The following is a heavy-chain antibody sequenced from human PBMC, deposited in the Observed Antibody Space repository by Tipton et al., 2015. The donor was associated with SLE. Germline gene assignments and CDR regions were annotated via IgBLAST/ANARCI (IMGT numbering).Heavy chain of an antibody. CDR2: INHSGNT. CDR3: ARYIVVVRYFDY. CDR1: GYSISSGNY. Sequence: TLSLTCNVSGYSISSGNYWSWIRQSPGKGLEWIGEINHSGNTNYNPSLKSRVTISVDTSKNQFSLKLSSVTAADTAVYYCARYIVVVRYFDYWGQGTLVTVSS. J-gene: IGHJ4*02. V-gene: IGHV4-38-2*02. D-gene: IGHD2-21*01.